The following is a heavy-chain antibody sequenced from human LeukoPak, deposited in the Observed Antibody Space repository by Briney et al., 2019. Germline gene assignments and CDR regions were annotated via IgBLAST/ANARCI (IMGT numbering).Heavy chain of an antibody. CDR3: ARESRGTVTTEGFDY. D-gene: IGHD4-11*01. J-gene: IGHJ4*02. CDR1: GFTFSSYW. CDR2: IKQDGSEK. Sequence: GGSLRLSCAASGFTFSSYWMSWVRQAPGKGLEWVANIKQDGSEKYYVDSVKGRFTISRDNAKNSLYLQMNSLRAEDTAVYYCARESRGTVTTEGFDYWGQGTLVTVSS. V-gene: IGHV3-7*03.